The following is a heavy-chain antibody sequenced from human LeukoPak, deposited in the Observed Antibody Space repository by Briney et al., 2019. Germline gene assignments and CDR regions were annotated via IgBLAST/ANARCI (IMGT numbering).Heavy chain of an antibody. Sequence: GESLKISCKGSGYSFTSYWIGWVREMPGKGLEWMGIIYPGDSDTRYSPSFQGQVTISADKSISTAYLQWSRLKASDTAMYYCARTHSGYDHDEEVVVAATYFDYWGQGTLVTVYS. CDR3: ARTHSGYDHDEEVVVAATYFDY. V-gene: IGHV5-51*01. D-gene: IGHD2-15*01. CDR1: GYSFTSYW. J-gene: IGHJ4*02. CDR2: IYPGDSDT.